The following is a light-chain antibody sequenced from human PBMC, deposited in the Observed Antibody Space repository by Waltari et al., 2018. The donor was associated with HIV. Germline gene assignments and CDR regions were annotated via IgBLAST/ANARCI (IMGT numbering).Light chain of an antibody. Sequence: DIVMTQSPGPLSVSAGGRATINCKSTMSVLYDANNKNYLAWYQQKPGQPPRLLLYWSSTLDSGVSARFTGSGAGTDFTLTIENVQSDDAAVYYCQQFYKIPWTFGQGTKVDI. V-gene: IGKV4-1*01. J-gene: IGKJ1*01. CDR1: MSVLYDANNKNY. CDR3: QQFYKIPWT. CDR2: WSS.